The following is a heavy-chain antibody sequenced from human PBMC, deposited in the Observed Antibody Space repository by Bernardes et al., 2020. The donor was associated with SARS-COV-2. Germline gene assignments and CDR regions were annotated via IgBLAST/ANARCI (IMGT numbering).Heavy chain of an antibody. D-gene: IGHD2-15*01. CDR3: AGRAVVVVAATSDY. CDR2: INHSGST. J-gene: IGHJ4*02. CDR1: GGSFRGSY. Sequence: SETLSLTCAVYGGSFRGSYWSWIRQPPGKGLEWIGEINHSGSTHYNPSLKSRVTISVDTSKNQFSLKLSSVTAADTAVYYCAGRAVVVVAATSDYWGQGTLVTVSS. V-gene: IGHV4-34*01.